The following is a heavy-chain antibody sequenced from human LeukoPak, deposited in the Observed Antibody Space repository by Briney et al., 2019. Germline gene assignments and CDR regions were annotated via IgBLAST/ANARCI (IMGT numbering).Heavy chain of an antibody. D-gene: IGHD3-10*01. Sequence: PGGSLRLSCAASGFTFSTYAMSWVRHAPRRGLEWVSSIMDRCGATYYADAVKGRFTMSRDNSKNSLYLQMNSLRDEDSAVYYCARDRGHFYYYGLGIWGQGTTVTVSS. CDR1: GFTFSTYA. V-gene: IGHV3-23*01. CDR3: ARDRGHFYYYGLGI. CDR2: IMDRCGAT. J-gene: IGHJ6*02.